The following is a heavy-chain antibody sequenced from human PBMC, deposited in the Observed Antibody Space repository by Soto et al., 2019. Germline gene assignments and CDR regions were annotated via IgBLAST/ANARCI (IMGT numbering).Heavy chain of an antibody. CDR2: IYYSGST. Sequence: SETLSLTCTVSGGSISSSSYYWGWIRQPPGKGLEWIGSIYYSGSTYYNPSLKSRVTISVDTSKNQFSLKLSSVTAADTAVYYCARGVVAAKSWFDPWGQGTLVTVSS. CDR1: GGSISSSSYY. D-gene: IGHD2-15*01. J-gene: IGHJ5*02. CDR3: ARGVVAAKSWFDP. V-gene: IGHV4-39*01.